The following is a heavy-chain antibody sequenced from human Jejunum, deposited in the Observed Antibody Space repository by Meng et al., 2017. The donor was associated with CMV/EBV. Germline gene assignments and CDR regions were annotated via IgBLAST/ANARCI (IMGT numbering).Heavy chain of an antibody. CDR2: IYYSGDT. V-gene: IGHV4-61*01. J-gene: IGHJ6*02. D-gene: IGHD6-6*01. Sequence: ASAASVSSGTYFWSWIRQPPGKGLESIGYIYYSGDTNYNPSLKSRATISVDRSKNQFSLRLRSVTAADTAVYYCARVVLYYYGMDVWGHGTTVTVSS. CDR1: AASVSSGTYF. CDR3: ARVVLYYYGMDV.